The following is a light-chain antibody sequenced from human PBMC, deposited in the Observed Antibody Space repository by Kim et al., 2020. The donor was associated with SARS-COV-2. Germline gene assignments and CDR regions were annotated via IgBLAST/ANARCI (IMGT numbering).Light chain of an antibody. CDR3: NSRDSSGNHVV. CDR2: GKN. CDR1: SLRSYY. J-gene: IGLJ2*01. Sequence: SSELTQDPAVSVALGPTVRITCQGDSLRSYYASWYQQKPGQAPVVVIYGKNNRPSGIPDRFSGSSSGNTASLTITGAQAEDEADYYCNSRDSSGNHVVFG. V-gene: IGLV3-19*01.